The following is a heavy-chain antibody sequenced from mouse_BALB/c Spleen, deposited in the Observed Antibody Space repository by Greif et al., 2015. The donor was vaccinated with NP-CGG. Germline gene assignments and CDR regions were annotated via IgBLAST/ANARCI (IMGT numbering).Heavy chain of an antibody. Sequence: VQLQQSGAELVRPGALVKLSCKASGFNIKDYYMHWVKQRPEQGLEWIGWIDPENGNTIYDPKFQGKASITADTSSNTAYLQLSSLTSEDTAVYYCARSDYYGSSLFDYWGQGTTLTVSS. CDR3: ARSDYYGSSLFDY. CDR1: GFNIKDYY. J-gene: IGHJ2*01. CDR2: IDPENGNT. V-gene: IGHV14-1*02. D-gene: IGHD1-1*01.